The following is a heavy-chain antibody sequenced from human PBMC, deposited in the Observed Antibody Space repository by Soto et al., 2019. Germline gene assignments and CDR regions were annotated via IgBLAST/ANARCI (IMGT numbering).Heavy chain of an antibody. D-gene: IGHD6-6*01. V-gene: IGHV3-15*01. Sequence: GGSLRLSCAASGFTFSNAWMSWVRQAPGKGLEWVGRIKSKTDGGTTDYAAPVKGRFTISRDDSKNTLYLQMNSLKTEDTAVYYCTTQEYSSSYYFDYWGQGTLVTVSS. CDR2: IKSKTDGGTT. CDR3: TTQEYSSSYYFDY. J-gene: IGHJ4*02. CDR1: GFTFSNAW.